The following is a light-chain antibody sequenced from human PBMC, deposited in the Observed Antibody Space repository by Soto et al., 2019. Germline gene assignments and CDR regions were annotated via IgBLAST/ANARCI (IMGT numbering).Light chain of an antibody. J-gene: IGKJ1*01. CDR3: MQALQSPLA. Sequence: DIVVTQSPLSLPVTPGEPASISCRSSQSPLHSNGYNYLDWYLLKPGQSPQLLIHLGSYRASGVPDRFSGSGSGADFKLKISRVEAEDVGLYCCMQALQSPLAFGQGTKVEIK. V-gene: IGKV2-28*01. CDR1: QSPLHSNGYNY. CDR2: LGS.